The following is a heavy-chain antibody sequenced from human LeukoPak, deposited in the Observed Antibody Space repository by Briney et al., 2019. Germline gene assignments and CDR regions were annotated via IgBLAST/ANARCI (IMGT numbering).Heavy chain of an antibody. J-gene: IGHJ4*02. V-gene: IGHV3-21*01. CDR1: GFTFNIYS. CDR3: ARVPQEYAVDYFDY. Sequence: GGSLRLSCAASGFTFNIYSMNWARQAPGKGLEWVSSISSSSSYIYYADSVKGRFTISRDNAKNSLYLQMNSLRAEDTAVYYCARVPQEYAVDYFDYWGQGTLVTVSS. D-gene: IGHD2-8*01. CDR2: ISSSSSYI.